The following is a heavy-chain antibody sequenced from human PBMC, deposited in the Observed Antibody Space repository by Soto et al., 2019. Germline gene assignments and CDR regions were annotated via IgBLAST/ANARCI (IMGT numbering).Heavy chain of an antibody. V-gene: IGHV4-59*08. J-gene: IGHJ5*02. CDR3: ARHRFVFRGVIRPGGRDSVS. CDR1: GGSISGYY. D-gene: IGHD3-10*01. Sequence: SETLSLTCSVSGGSISGYYWSWIRQSPGKRLEWIGYIYYSGITCYTPSLKSRVTISVDTSKNQFSLKLSSVTVADTAVYYCARHRFVFRGVIRPGGRDSVSWTQGILVIGSS. CDR2: IYYSGIT.